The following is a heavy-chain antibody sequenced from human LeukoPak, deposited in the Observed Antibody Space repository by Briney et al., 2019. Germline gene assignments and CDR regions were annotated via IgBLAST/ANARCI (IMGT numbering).Heavy chain of an antibody. CDR1: GGSISSYY. J-gene: IGHJ3*02. D-gene: IGHD3-22*01. V-gene: IGHV4-59*12. CDR2: IYYSGST. CDR3: ARVPVDSSGYYADAFDI. Sequence: PSETLSLTCTVSGGSISSYYWSWIRQPPGKGLEWIGYIYYSGSTNYNPSLKSRVTISVDTSKNQFSLKLSSVTAADTAVYYCARVPVDSSGYYADAFDIWGQETMVTVSS.